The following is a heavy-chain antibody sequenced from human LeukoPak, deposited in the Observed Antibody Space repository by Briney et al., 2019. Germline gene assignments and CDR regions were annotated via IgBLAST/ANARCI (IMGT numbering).Heavy chain of an antibody. J-gene: IGHJ6*03. CDR1: GYTFTSYY. CDR3: ARGISGVPYIYLYYMDV. V-gene: IGHV1-46*01. D-gene: IGHD3-16*01. CDR2: INPSGGST. Sequence: GASVKVSCKASGYTFTSYYMHWVRQAPGQGLEWMGIINPSGGSTSYAQKFQGRVTMTRDMSTSTAYMELRSLRSDDTAVYYCARGISGVPYIYLYYMDVWGKGTTVTISS.